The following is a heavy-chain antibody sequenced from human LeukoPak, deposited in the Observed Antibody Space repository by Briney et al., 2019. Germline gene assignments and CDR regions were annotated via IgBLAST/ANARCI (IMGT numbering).Heavy chain of an antibody. V-gene: IGHV4-34*01. CDR2: INHSGST. Sequence: SETLSLTCAVYGGSFSGYYWSWIRQPPGKGLEWIGEINHSGSTNYNPSLKSRVTISVDTAKSQCSLKLSSVTAADTAVYYCARDRSSWYYFDYWGQGTLVTVSS. CDR1: GGSFSGYY. CDR3: ARDRSSWYYFDY. D-gene: IGHD6-13*01. J-gene: IGHJ4*02.